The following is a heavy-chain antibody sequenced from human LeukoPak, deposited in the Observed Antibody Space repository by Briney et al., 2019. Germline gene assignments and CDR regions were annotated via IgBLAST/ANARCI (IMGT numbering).Heavy chain of an antibody. CDR2: INHSGST. D-gene: IGHD3-3*01. V-gene: IGHV4-34*01. J-gene: IGHJ4*02. CDR1: GGSFSGYY. CDR3: ARRKRFLEWNPFDY. Sequence: SETLSLTCAVYGGSFSGYYWSWIRQPPGKGLEWIGEINHSGSTNYNPSLKSRVTISVDTSKNQFSLKLSSVTAADTAVYYCARRKRFLEWNPFDYWGQGTLDTVSS.